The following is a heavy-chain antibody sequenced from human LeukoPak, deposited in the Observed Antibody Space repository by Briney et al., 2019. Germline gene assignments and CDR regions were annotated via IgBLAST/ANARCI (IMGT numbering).Heavy chain of an antibody. J-gene: IGHJ6*03. Sequence: GGSLRLSCAASGFTFSSYSMNWVRQAPGKGLEWVSYISSSSSTIYYADSVKGRFTISRDNAKNSLYLQMNSLRDEDTAVYYCARADYGDYLYYYYMDVWGKGTAVTVS. CDR3: ARADYGDYLYYYYMDV. V-gene: IGHV3-48*02. CDR1: GFTFSSYS. D-gene: IGHD4-17*01. CDR2: ISSSSSTI.